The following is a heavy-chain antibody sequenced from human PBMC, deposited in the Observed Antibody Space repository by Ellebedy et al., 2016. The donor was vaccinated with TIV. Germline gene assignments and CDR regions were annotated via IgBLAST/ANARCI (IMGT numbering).Heavy chain of an antibody. D-gene: IGHD3-10*01. V-gene: IGHV1-69*04. Sequence: AASVKVSCKASGGTFSSYAISWVRQAPGQGLEWMGRIIPILGIANYAQKFQDRVTITADKSTSTAYMELSSLRSEDTAVYYCARLIKRWPIEYWGQGTLVTVSS. CDR2: IIPILGIA. CDR3: ARLIKRWPIEY. J-gene: IGHJ4*02. CDR1: GGTFSSYA.